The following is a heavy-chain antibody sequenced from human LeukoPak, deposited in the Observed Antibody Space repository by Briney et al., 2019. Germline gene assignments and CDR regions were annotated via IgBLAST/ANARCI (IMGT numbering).Heavy chain of an antibody. CDR2: ISNNGGSK. V-gene: IGHV3-48*01. CDR3: ARASSTRSWFDP. Sequence: GGSLRLSCAASGFTFSSYNMNWVRQAPGKGLEWVSYISNNGGSKYYADSVKGRFTISRDNAKNSLYLQMNSLRAEDTAVYYCARASSTRSWFDPWGQGTLVTVSS. D-gene: IGHD2-2*01. CDR1: GFTFSSYN. J-gene: IGHJ5*02.